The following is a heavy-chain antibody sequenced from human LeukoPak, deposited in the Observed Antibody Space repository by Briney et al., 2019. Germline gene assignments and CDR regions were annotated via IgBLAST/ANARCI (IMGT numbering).Heavy chain of an antibody. J-gene: IGHJ4*02. V-gene: IGHV3-23*01. Sequence: GGSVRLSCAASRFTFSSYAMGWVRQAPGKGREWVSAISGSGGSTYYADSVKGRFTISRDTSKNTLYLQMNSLRSEDTAVYYCAKDRITIIVVFLDYWGQGTLVTVSS. D-gene: IGHD3-22*01. CDR1: RFTFSSYA. CDR2: ISGSGGST. CDR3: AKDRITIIVVFLDY.